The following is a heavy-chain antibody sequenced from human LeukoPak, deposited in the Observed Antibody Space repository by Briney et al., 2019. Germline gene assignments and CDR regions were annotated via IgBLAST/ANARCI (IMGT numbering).Heavy chain of an antibody. D-gene: IGHD3-22*01. V-gene: IGHV3-9*01. J-gene: IGHJ4*02. CDR2: ISWNSGSI. Sequence: GGSLRLSCAASGFTFDDYAMHWVRQAPGKGLEWVSGISWNSGSIGYADSVKGRFTISRDNAKNSLYLQMNSLRAEDTALYYCAKDINPNYYDSSGYSNWGQGTLVTVSS. CDR3: AKDINPNYYDSSGYSN. CDR1: GFTFDDYA.